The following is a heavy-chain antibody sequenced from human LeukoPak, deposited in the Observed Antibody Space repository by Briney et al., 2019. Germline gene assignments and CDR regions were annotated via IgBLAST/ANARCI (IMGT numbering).Heavy chain of an antibody. Sequence: SPKPSCNVSGHPLTQLGIHCVRQAPGEGLEWIEGFDPENGETVYAQKFQGRVTMTEDKSSDTAYMELSSLGSEDTAIYYCATVSSFDSYFYSYFWGQGTLVTVSS. V-gene: IGHV1-24*01. CDR1: GHPLTQLG. CDR2: FDPENGET. D-gene: IGHD3-10*01. CDR3: ATVSSFDSYFYSYF. J-gene: IGHJ4*02.